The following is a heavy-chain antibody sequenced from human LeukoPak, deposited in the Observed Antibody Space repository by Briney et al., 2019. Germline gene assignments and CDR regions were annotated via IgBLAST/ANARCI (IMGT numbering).Heavy chain of an antibody. D-gene: IGHD3-3*01. J-gene: IGHJ5*02. CDR1: GGSISSSSYY. Sequence: SETLSLTCTVSGGSISSSSYYWGWIRQPPGKGLEWIGSIYYSGSTYYNPSLKSRVTISVDTSKNQFSLKLSSVTAADTAVYYCARRLTMENWFDPWGQGTLVTASS. CDR3: ARRLTMENWFDP. V-gene: IGHV4-39*01. CDR2: IYYSGST.